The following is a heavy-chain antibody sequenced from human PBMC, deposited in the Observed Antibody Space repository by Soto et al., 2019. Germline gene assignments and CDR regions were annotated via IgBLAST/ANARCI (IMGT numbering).Heavy chain of an antibody. J-gene: IGHJ4*02. CDR3: ARDATVAGRGFDY. V-gene: IGHV3-23*01. CDR1: GFTFSSYA. D-gene: IGHD6-19*01. CDR2: ISGSGGST. Sequence: TGGSLRLSCAASGFTFSSYAMSWVRQAPGKGLEWVSAISGSGGSTYYADSVKGRFTISRDNSKNTLYLQMNSLRAEDTAVYYCARDATVAGRGFDYWGQGTLVTVSS.